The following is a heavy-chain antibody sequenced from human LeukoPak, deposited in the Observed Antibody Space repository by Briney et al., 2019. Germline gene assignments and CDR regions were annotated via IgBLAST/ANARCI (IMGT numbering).Heavy chain of an antibody. V-gene: IGHV4-34*01. Sequence: SETLSLTCAVYGGSFSGYYWGWLRQPPGKGLEWIGEINHSGSTNYNPSLKSRVTISVDTSKNQFSLKLSSVTAADTAVYYCARGPLADILTGYYSIDFDYWGQGTLVTVSS. D-gene: IGHD3-9*01. CDR3: ARGPLADILTGYYSIDFDY. CDR2: INHSGST. J-gene: IGHJ4*02. CDR1: GGSFSGYY.